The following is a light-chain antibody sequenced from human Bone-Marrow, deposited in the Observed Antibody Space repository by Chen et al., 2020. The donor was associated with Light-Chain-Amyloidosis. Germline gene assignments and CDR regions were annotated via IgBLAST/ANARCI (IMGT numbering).Light chain of an antibody. J-gene: IGLJ3*02. CDR1: SGRIATNY. Sequence: NFMLTQPHSVSESPGKTVIISCTRSSGRIATNYVQWYQQRPGSSPTTVIYEDDQRPSGVPDRVCGCIDRSSNAAPLTISGLQTEDGADYYCQSYQGSSQGVFGGGTKLTVL. CDR2: EDD. V-gene: IGLV6-57*01. CDR3: QSYQGSSQGV.